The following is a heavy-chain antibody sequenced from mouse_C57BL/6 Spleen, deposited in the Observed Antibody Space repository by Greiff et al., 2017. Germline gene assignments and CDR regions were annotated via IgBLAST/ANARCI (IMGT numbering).Heavy chain of an antibody. CDR2: ISSGGDYI. J-gene: IGHJ4*01. V-gene: IGHV5-9-1*02. D-gene: IGHD1-1*01. CDR3: TRDRDYYGSSYVYPYAMDY. CDR1: GFTFSSYA. Sequence: EVMLVESGEGLVKPGGSLKLSCAASGFTFSSYAMSWVRQTPEKRLEWVAYISSGGDYIYYADTVKGRFTISRDNARNTLYLQMSSLKSEDTAMYYCTRDRDYYGSSYVYPYAMDYWGQGTSVTVSS.